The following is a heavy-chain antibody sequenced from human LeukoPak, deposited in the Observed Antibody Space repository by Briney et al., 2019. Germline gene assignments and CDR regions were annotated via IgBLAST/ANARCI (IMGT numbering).Heavy chain of an antibody. V-gene: IGHV3-23*01. D-gene: IGHD3-10*01. J-gene: IGHJ4*02. CDR2: ISGSGGST. CDR1: GFTFSNYG. CDR3: AKGYYGSGSYGWFDY. Sequence: GGSLRLSCAASGFTFSNYGMNRVRQAPGKVLEWVSVISGSGGSTYHADSVKGRFTISRDNSKNTLFLHMNSLRAEDTAVYSCAKGYYGSGSYGWFDYWGQGTLVTVSS.